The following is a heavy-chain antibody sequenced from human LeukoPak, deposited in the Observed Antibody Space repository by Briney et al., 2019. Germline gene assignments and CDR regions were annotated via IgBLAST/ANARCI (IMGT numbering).Heavy chain of an antibody. V-gene: IGHV4-34*01. D-gene: IGHD5-12*01. CDR2: INHSGST. CDR3: AGYSGYDWGYYYYMDV. Sequence: PSETLSLTCAVYGGSFSGYYWSWIRQPPGKGLEWIGEINHSGSTNYNPSLKSRVTISVDTSKNQFSLKLSSVTAADTAVYYCAGYSGYDWGYYYYMDVWGKGTTVTVSS. CDR1: GGSFSGYY. J-gene: IGHJ6*03.